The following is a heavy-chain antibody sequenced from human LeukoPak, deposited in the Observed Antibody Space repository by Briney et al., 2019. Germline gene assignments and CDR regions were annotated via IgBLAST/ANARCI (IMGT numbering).Heavy chain of an antibody. CDR1: GYTFTGYY. CDR3: ARDLALSGWLRFCFGP. J-gene: IGHJ5*02. Sequence: ASVKVSCKASGYTFTGYYMHWVRQAPGQGLEWMGWINPNSGGTNYAQKFQGRVTMTRDTSISTAYMELSRLRSDDTAVYYCARDLALSGWLRFCFGPWGQGTLVTVSS. V-gene: IGHV1-2*02. CDR2: INPNSGGT. D-gene: IGHD5-12*01.